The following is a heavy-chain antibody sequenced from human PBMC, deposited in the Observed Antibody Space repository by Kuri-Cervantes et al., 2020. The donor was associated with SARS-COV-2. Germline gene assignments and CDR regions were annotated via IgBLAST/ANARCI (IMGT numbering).Heavy chain of an antibody. CDR3: ARAFVVVVAAWRTGMDV. Sequence: GGSLRLSCAASGFTFSSYAMHWVRQAPGKGLEWVAVISYDGSNKYYADSVKGRFTIFRDNSKNTLYLQMNSLRAEDTAVYYCARAFVVVVAAWRTGMDVWGQGTTVTVSS. CDR1: GFTFSSYA. CDR2: ISYDGSNK. V-gene: IGHV3-30-3*01. D-gene: IGHD2-15*01. J-gene: IGHJ6*02.